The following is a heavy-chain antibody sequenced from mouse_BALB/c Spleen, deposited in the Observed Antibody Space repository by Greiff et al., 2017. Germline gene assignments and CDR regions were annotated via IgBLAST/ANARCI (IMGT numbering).Heavy chain of an antibody. CDR3: ARRDRYGLAY. J-gene: IGHJ3*01. V-gene: IGHV1-7*01. D-gene: IGHD2-14*01. CDR1: GYTFTSYW. Sequence: VKLLESGAELAKPGASVKMSCKASGYTFTSYWMHWVKQRPGQGLEWIGYIYPSTGYTEYNQKFKDKATLTADKSSSTAYMQLSSLTSEDSAVYYCARRDRYGLAYWGQGTLVTVSA. CDR2: IYPSTGYT.